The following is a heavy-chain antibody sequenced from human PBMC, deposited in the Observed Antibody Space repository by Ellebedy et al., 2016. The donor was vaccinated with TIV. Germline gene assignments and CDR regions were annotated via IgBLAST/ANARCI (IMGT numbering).Heavy chain of an antibody. CDR1: GGSISGYY. Sequence: MPSETLSLTCTVSGGSISGYYWGWIRQPPGKGLEWFGYIYYSGITDYNPSLRSRVIISVDTSKNQLSLKLTSVTAADAAMYYCAGWNEGFDYWGQGTLVTVSS. CDR3: AGWNEGFDY. D-gene: IGHD1-1*01. V-gene: IGHV4-59*08. CDR2: IYYSGIT. J-gene: IGHJ4*02.